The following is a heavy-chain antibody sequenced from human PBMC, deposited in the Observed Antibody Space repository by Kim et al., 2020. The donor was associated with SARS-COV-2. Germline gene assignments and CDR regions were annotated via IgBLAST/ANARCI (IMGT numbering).Heavy chain of an antibody. D-gene: IGHD3-22*01. V-gene: IGHV4-59*01. J-gene: IGHJ4*02. CDR3: ASAYYYDSSGYYVGV. CDR2: IYYSGST. CDR1: GGSISSYY. Sequence: SETLSLTCTVSGGSISSYYWSWIRQPPGKGLEWIGYIYYSGSTNYNPSLKSRVTISVDTSKNQFSLKLSSVTAADTAVYYCASAYYYDSSGYYVGVGGQGTLVTVSS.